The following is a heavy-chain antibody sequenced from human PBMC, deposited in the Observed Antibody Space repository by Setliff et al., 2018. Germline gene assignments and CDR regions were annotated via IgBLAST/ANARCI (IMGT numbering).Heavy chain of an antibody. Sequence: GGSLRLSCAASGFTFTNMWMSWVRQAPGKGLEWVANIKGDGSEKFYVDSVKGRFTISRDNAKNSLYLQMNSLRAEDTAVYYCARDRISRYYDSGAHAFDIWGQGTMVTVSS. CDR2: IKGDGSEK. CDR3: ARDRISRYYDSGAHAFDI. D-gene: IGHD3-22*01. J-gene: IGHJ3*02. V-gene: IGHV3-7*03. CDR1: GFTFTNMW.